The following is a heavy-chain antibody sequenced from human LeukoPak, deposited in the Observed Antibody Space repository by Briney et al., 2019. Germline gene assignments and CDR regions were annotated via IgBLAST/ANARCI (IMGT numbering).Heavy chain of an antibody. D-gene: IGHD6-13*01. CDR3: ATLVATSIAADLIDY. CDR1: GGSISSYY. J-gene: IGHJ4*02. Sequence: SETLSLTCTVSGGSISSYYWSWIRQPPGKGLEWIGYIYYSGSTNYNPSLKSRVTISVDTSKNQFSLKLSSVTAADTAVYYCATLVATSIAADLIDYWGQGTLVTVSS. V-gene: IGHV4-59*01. CDR2: IYYSGST.